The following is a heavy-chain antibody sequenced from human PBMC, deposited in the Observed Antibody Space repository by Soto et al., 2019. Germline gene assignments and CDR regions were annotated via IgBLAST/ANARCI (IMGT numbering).Heavy chain of an antibody. J-gene: IGHJ6*02. D-gene: IGHD6-6*01. V-gene: IGHV4-61*01. CDR3: ARGRRELVSPRYYYYYGMDV. Sequence: SETLSLTCTVSGGSVSSGSFYWSWIRQPPGKGLEWIGYMYDSGSTNYNHSLKSRVTIAVDTSKNQFSLRLNSVSPADTAVYYCARGRRELVSPRYYYYYGMDVWGQGTTVTVS. CDR2: MYDSGST. CDR1: GGSVSSGSFY.